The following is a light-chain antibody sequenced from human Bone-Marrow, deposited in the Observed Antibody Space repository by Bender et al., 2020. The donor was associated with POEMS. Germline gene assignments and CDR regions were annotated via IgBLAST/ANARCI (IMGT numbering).Light chain of an antibody. V-gene: IGLV2-8*01. J-gene: IGLJ3*02. CDR1: STDVGSYNY. CDR3: TSYGGSTNMM. Sequence: QSALTQPPSTSGSPGQSFTISCTGTSTDVGSYNYVSWYQQHPGKAPKLMIYDVTQRPAGVPDCFSGTKCDTAAPLTVCGQQAEEEDDYCCTSYGGSTNMMFGGGTKLTVL. CDR2: DVT.